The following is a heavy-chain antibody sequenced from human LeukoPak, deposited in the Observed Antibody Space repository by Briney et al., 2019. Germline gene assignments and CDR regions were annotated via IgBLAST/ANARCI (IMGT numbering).Heavy chain of an antibody. CDR1: GFTFDGYG. Sequence: PGGSLRLSCAAAGFTFDGYGMSWVRQAPGKRLEWVSGINWNGGSTGYADSVKGRFTISRDNAKNSLYLQMNSLRAEDTALYYCAREGGRFLSNDYWGQGTLVTVSS. CDR2: INWNGGST. D-gene: IGHD1-26*01. J-gene: IGHJ4*02. CDR3: AREGGRFLSNDY. V-gene: IGHV3-20*04.